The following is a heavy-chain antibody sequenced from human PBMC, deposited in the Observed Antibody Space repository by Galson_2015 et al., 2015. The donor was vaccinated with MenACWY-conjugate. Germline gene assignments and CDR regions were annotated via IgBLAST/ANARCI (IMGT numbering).Heavy chain of an antibody. CDR3: ARLGARLGRTTNCYSCDWFDL. Sequence: SETLSLTCSVSGGSISSYYWSWIRQPPGKGLEYIGYIYNSEGINYNPSLKSRATMLVDTSKNLFSLKLSSVTAADTAVYYCARLGARLGRTTNCYSCDWFDLWGQGTLVTVSS. V-gene: IGHV4-59*08. J-gene: IGHJ5*01. D-gene: IGHD2-2*01. CDR1: GGSISSYY. CDR2: IYNSEGI.